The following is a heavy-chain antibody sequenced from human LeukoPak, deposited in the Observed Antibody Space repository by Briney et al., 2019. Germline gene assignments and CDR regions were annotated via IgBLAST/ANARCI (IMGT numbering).Heavy chain of an antibody. Sequence: GGSLRLSCAASGFTFSSYWKSWVRQAPGTGLEWVANIKQDGSEKYYVDSVKGRFTISRDNAKNSLYLQMNSLRAEDTAVYYCATCHYDFWSGYYGKVLYFDYWGQGTLVTVSS. D-gene: IGHD3-3*01. CDR3: ATCHYDFWSGYYGKVLYFDY. J-gene: IGHJ4*02. CDR2: IKQDGSEK. CDR1: GFTFSSYW. V-gene: IGHV3-7*01.